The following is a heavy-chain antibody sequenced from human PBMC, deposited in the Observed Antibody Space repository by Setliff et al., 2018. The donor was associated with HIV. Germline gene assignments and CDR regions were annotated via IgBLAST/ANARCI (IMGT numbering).Heavy chain of an antibody. D-gene: IGHD6-19*01. CDR1: GFSLSTNGVG. CDR3: AHNHLAVAGSHCFDY. CDR2: IYWDADK. J-gene: IGHJ4*02. Sequence: SGPTLVNPTQPLTLTCTFSGFSLSTNGVGVGWIRQPPGKALEWLVLIYWDADKRYSPSLKNRLTITKDTSKNQVLLTMTNMDPLDTATYYCAHNHLAVAGSHCFDYWGQGTLVTVPQ. V-gene: IGHV2-5*02.